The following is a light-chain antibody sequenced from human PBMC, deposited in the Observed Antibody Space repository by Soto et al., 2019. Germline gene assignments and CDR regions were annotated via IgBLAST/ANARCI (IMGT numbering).Light chain of an antibody. CDR3: QQRSNWPRT. CDR1: QSVSSY. J-gene: IGKJ5*01. Sequence: EIVLTQSPVTLSLSPGERATLSCRASQSVSSYLAWYQQKPGQAPRLLIYDASNRATGIPARFSGGGSGTDFTLTIDNLEPEDFAIYYCQQRSNWPRTFGQGTRLEIK. V-gene: IGKV3-11*01. CDR2: DAS.